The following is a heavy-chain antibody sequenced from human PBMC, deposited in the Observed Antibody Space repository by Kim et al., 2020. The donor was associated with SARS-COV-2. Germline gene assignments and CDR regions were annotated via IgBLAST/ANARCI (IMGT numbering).Heavy chain of an antibody. CDR1: GDSVSSITDS. V-gene: IGHV6-1*01. J-gene: IGHJ3*02. Sequence: SQTLSLTCAISGDSVSSITDSWNWIRLSPSRGLEWLGRTYYRFKWLNDYALSMKGRITVSPDTSKNEFSLQLNSVTAEDTALYYCARGARRVHAFDIWGQGTMVTVSS. CDR3: ARGARRVHAFDI. D-gene: IGHD3-16*01. CDR2: TYYRFKWLN.